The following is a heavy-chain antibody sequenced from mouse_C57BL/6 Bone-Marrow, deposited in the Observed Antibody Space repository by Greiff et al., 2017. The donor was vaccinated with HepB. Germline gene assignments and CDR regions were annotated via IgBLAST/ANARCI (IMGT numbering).Heavy chain of an antibody. D-gene: IGHD1-1*01. V-gene: IGHV3-1*01. J-gene: IGHJ3*01. CDR1: GYSITSGYD. CDR2: ISYSGST. CDR3: ARDRYYGSSYEWFAY. Sequence: EVQLQESGPGMVKPSQSLSLTCTVTGYSITSGYDWHWIRHFPGNKLEWMGYISYSGSTNYNPSLKSRISITHDTSKNHFFLKLTSVTTEDTATYYCARDRYYGSSYEWFAYWGQGTLVTVSA.